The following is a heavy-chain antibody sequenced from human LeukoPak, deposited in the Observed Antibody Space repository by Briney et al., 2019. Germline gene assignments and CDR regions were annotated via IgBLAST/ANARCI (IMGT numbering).Heavy chain of an antibody. Sequence: ASVKVSCKASGYTFTSYGISWVRQAPGQGLEWMGWISAYNGNTNYAQKLQGRVTMTTDTSTSTAYMELGSLRSDDTAVYYCARDQSWPGSHGLWFGTDWGQGTLVTVSS. CDR2: ISAYNGNT. J-gene: IGHJ4*02. D-gene: IGHD3-10*01. CDR1: GYTFTSYG. V-gene: IGHV1-18*01. CDR3: ARDQSWPGSHGLWFGTD.